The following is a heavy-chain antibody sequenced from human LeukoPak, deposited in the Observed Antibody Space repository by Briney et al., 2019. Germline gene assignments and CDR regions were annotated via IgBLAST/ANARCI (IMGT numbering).Heavy chain of an antibody. Sequence: GASVKVSCKASGYTFTSYDINWVRQATGQGLEWMGWMNPNSGNTGYAQKFQGRVTMTRNTSISTAYMELSSLTSEDTAMYYCARGPNCGYNRNYRYDYWGQGTLVTVSS. D-gene: IGHD1-7*01. J-gene: IGHJ4*02. CDR3: ARGPNCGYNRNYRYDY. CDR2: MNPNSGNT. V-gene: IGHV1-8*01. CDR1: GYTFTSYD.